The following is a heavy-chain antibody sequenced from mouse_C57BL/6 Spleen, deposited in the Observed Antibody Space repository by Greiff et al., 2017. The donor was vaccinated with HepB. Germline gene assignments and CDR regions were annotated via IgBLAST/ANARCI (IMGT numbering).Heavy chain of an antibody. CDR3: ARSRFITTVIDY. CDR1: GYAFSSSW. CDR2: IYPGDGDT. D-gene: IGHD1-1*01. V-gene: IGHV1-82*01. Sequence: VQLQQSGPELVKPGASVKISCKASGYAFSSSWMNWVKQRPGKGLEWIGRIYPGDGDTNYNGKFKGKATLTADKSSSTAYMQLSSLTSEDSAVYFCARSRFITTVIDYWGQGTTLTVSS. J-gene: IGHJ2*01.